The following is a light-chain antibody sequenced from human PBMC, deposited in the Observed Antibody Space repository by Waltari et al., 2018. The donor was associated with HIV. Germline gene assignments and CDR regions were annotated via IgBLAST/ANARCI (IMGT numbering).Light chain of an antibody. Sequence: QSVLTQPPSASGTPGQRVTIRCSGSSFNIGSNFVYWYQQLPGAAPKLLIYRNNQRPSGVPDRFSGSKSGTSASLAISGLRSEDEADYYCAAWDDSLSGFYVVGTGT. CDR3: AAWDDSLSGFYV. CDR2: RNN. J-gene: IGLJ1*01. V-gene: IGLV1-47*01. CDR1: SFNIGSNF.